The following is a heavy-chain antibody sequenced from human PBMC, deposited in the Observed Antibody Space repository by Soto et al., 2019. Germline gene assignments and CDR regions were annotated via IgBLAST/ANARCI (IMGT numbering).Heavy chain of an antibody. J-gene: IGHJ6*02. CDR3: AASSPGLKQLVAYYYYGMDV. Sequence: ASVKVSCKASGFTFTSSAVQWVRQARGQRLEWIGWIVVGSGNTNYAQKFQERVTITRDMSTSTAYMELSSLRSEDTAVYYCAASSPGLKQLVAYYYYGMDVWGQGTKVTVSS. V-gene: IGHV1-58*01. CDR2: IVVGSGNT. CDR1: GFTFTSSA. D-gene: IGHD6-6*01.